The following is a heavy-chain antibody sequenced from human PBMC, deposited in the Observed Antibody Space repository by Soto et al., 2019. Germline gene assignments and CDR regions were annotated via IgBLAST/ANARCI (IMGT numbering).Heavy chain of an antibody. CDR3: AKEKEVANSWLRGFYYYGMDV. Sequence: QVQLVESGGGVVQPGRSLRLSCAASGFTFSSYGMHWVRQAPGKGLEWVAVISYDGSNKYYADSVKGRFTISRDNSKNTLYLQMNSLRAEDTAVYYCAKEKEVANSWLRGFYYYGMDVW. CDR2: ISYDGSNK. D-gene: IGHD5-12*01. J-gene: IGHJ6*01. CDR1: GFTFSSYG. V-gene: IGHV3-30*18.